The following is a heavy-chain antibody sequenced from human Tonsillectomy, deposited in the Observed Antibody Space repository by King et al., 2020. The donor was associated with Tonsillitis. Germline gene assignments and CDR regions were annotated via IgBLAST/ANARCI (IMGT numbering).Heavy chain of an antibody. CDR1: GGSISSYY. J-gene: IGHJ6*02. V-gene: IGHV4-59*01. Sequence: VQLQESGPGLVKPSETLSLTCTVSGGSISSYYWSWIRQPPGKGLEWIGYIYYSGSTNYNPSLKSRVTISVDTSKNQFSLKLSSVTAADTAVYYCARDKTVIYYYGMDVWGQGTTVTVSS. D-gene: IGHD4-17*01. CDR3: ARDKTVIYYYGMDV. CDR2: IYYSGST.